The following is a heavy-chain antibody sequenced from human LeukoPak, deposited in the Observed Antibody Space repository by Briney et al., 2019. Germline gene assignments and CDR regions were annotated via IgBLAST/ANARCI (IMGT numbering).Heavy chain of an antibody. CDR3: ARDWYDY. CDR1: GFTFSTYA. Sequence: PGVSLRLSCAASGFTFSTYAMIWVRHAPGKGLEWVSVIGGSGSYTYYADSVKGRFTISRDNSKDTLYLQMNSLRAEDTAVYYCARDWYDYWGQGTLVTVSS. D-gene: IGHD6-13*01. J-gene: IGHJ4*02. V-gene: IGHV3-23*01. CDR2: IGGSGSYT.